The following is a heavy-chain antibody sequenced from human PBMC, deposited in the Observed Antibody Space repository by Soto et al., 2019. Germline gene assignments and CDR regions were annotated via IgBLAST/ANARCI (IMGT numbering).Heavy chain of an antibody. D-gene: IGHD2-2*01. CDR2: ISGSGGST. J-gene: IGHJ6*02. V-gene: IGHV3-23*01. CDR3: AKARRYCNSTSCENYYSYYGMEV. Sequence: GGSLRLSCAASGFTFSSYAMSWVRQAPGKGLEWVSAISGSGGSTYYADSVKGRFTISRDNSKNTLYLQMNSLRAEDTAVYYCAKARRYCNSTSCENYYSYYGMEVWGQGTTVTVS. CDR1: GFTFSSYA.